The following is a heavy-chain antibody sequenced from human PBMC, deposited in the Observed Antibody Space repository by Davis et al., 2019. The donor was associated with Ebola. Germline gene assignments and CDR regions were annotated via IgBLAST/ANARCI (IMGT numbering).Heavy chain of an antibody. Sequence: GESLKIPCAASGFTFSSYGMHWVRQAPGKGLEWVAVIWYDGSNKYYADSVKGRFTISRDNSKNTLYLQMNSLRAEDTAVYYCARAISSSWYGGAYYYYYGMDVWGQGTTVTVSS. CDR1: GFTFSSYG. CDR3: ARAISSSWYGGAYYYYYGMDV. V-gene: IGHV3-33*01. J-gene: IGHJ6*02. D-gene: IGHD6-13*01. CDR2: IWYDGSNK.